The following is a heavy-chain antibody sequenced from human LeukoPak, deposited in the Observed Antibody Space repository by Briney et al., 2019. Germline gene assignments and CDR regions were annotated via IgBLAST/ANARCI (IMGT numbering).Heavy chain of an antibody. CDR1: GFTFSTYN. CDR2: ISSGSGS. Sequence: PGGSLRLSCAASGFTFSTYNLNWVRQAAGKGLEWVSYISSGSGSIYADSVKGRFTISRDNAKNSLYLQMNSLRVEDTAVYYCARVRVDKQGNCLDYWGQGTLVTVST. V-gene: IGHV3-48*01. D-gene: IGHD1-1*01. CDR3: ARVRVDKQGNCLDY. J-gene: IGHJ4*02.